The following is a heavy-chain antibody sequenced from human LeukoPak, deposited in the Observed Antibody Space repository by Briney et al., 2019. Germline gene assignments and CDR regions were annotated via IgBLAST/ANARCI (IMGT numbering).Heavy chain of an antibody. CDR1: GFTFSSYG. CDR2: IWYDGSNK. D-gene: IGHD6-19*01. CDR3: AKVGAGGWLVRSDY. V-gene: IGHV3-30*02. Sequence: GSLRLSCAASGFTFSSYGMHWVRQAPGKGLEWVAVIWYDGSNKYYADSVKGRFTISRDNSKNTLYLQMNSLRAEDTAVYYCAKVGAGGWLVRSDYWGQGTLVTVSS. J-gene: IGHJ4*02.